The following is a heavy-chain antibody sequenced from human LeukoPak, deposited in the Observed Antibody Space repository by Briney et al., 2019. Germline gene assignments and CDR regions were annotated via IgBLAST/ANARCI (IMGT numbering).Heavy chain of an antibody. CDR3: AKGVLLSSNYYMDV. J-gene: IGHJ6*03. Sequence: GGSLRLSCAASGFMFNNYAMSWVRQAPGKDLEWVSTITGGGDDTYSADSVKGRFTISRDNSKNTLSLQMHSLRVEDTAVYYCAKGVLLSSNYYMDVWGKGTTVTVSS. CDR1: GFMFNNYA. CDR2: ITGGGDDT. D-gene: IGHD5/OR15-5a*01. V-gene: IGHV3-23*01.